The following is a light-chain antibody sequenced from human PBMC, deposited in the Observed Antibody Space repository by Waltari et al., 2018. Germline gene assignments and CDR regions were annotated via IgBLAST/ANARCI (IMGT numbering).Light chain of an antibody. CDR1: QDVSDY. Sequence: DLQITHSPSPLSAPVGDRVTSTCRPSQDVSDYVAWFQQKAGKAPKPLSYGASTLQRGVSSPFSGRRSATHFTLTIATLQPEYFATYYCQQYKAYPLNFGGGKKVEI. CDR2: GAS. J-gene: IGKJ4*01. V-gene: IGKV1-16*01. CDR3: QQYKAYPLN.